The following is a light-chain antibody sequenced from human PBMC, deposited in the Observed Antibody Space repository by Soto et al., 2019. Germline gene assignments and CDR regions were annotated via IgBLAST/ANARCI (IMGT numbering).Light chain of an antibody. CDR2: AAS. CDR3: QQYKNWIT. CDR1: QSVSSN. J-gene: IGKJ4*01. Sequence: EIVMTQSPATLSVSPGERVTVSCRASQSVSSNLAWYQQKPGQAPRLLIYAASTRATGLPARLSGSGSGTEFTLTITSLQSEDSAVYYCQQYKNWITFGGGTKVEI. V-gene: IGKV3-15*01.